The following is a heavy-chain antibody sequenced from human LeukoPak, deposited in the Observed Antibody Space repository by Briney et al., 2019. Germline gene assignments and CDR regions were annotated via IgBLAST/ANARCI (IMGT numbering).Heavy chain of an antibody. CDR1: GGSISSYY. CDR2: IYYSGST. J-gene: IGHJ5*02. V-gene: IGHV4-59*01. Sequence: SETLSLTCTVSGGSISSYYWSWIRQPPGKGLEWIGYIYYSGSTNYNPSLKSRVTISVDTSKNQFSLKLSSETAADTAVYYCARDLNEYYDFWSGYYTGRWFDPWGQGTLVTVSS. D-gene: IGHD3-3*01. CDR3: ARDLNEYYDFWSGYYTGRWFDP.